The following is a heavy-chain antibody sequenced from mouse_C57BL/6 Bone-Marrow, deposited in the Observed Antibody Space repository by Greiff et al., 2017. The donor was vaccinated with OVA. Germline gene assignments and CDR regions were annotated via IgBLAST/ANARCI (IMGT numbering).Heavy chain of an antibody. J-gene: IGHJ3*01. CDR1: GFNIKDDY. CDR2: IDPENGDT. V-gene: IGHV14-4*01. D-gene: IGHD1-1*01. CDR3: TTWDYYGSSSWFAY. Sequence: EVKLLESGAELVRPGASVKLSCTASGFNIKDDYMHWVKQRPEQGLEWIGWIDPENGDTEYASKFQGKATITADTSSNTAYLQLSSLTSEDTAVDYCTTWDYYGSSSWFAYWGQGTLVTVSA.